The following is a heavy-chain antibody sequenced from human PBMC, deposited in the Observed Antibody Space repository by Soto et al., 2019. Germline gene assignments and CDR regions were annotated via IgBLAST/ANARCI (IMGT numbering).Heavy chain of an antibody. CDR2: IYYSGST. CDR1: GESMSSYY. Sequence: QVQLQESGPGLVKPSETLSLTCTVSGESMSSYYWSWIGQPPGKGLEWIGYIYYSGSTNYNPSLKSRVAISVDTSKKQFSLNLSSVTAADRAVYYCASSNIAAAGFYYYGMDVWGRGTTVTVSS. J-gene: IGHJ6*02. CDR3: ASSNIAAAGFYYYGMDV. V-gene: IGHV4-59*01. D-gene: IGHD6-13*01.